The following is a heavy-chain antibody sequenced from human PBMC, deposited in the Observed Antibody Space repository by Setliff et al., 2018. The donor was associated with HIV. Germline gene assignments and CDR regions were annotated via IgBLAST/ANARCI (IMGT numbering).Heavy chain of an antibody. V-gene: IGHV4-31*03. D-gene: IGHD1-7*01. CDR2: IPYRGCT. CDR3: ARNNKNWNYPVAYYVYYXXF. CDR1: GGSISSGGYY. J-gene: IGHJ6*03. Sequence: SETLSLTCTVXGGSISSGGYYWSWLRQHPGTGREWIGYIPYRGCTYFNPSRXXXITISLDTSKNQFSLKVXSMTAADTAGXYCARNNKNWNYPVAYYVYYXXFWG.